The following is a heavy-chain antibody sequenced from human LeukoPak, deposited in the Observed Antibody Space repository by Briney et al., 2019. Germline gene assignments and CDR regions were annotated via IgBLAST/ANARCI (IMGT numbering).Heavy chain of an antibody. V-gene: IGHV4-30-4*01. CDR3: ARHPELYFFDY. CDR1: GGSISSGDYY. D-gene: IGHD3-10*01. CDR2: IYYSGST. J-gene: IGHJ4*02. Sequence: SSQTLSLTCTVSGGSISSGDYYWSWIRQPPGKGLEWIGYIYYSGSTNYNPSLKSRVTISADTSKNQVSLTLSSVTAADTAVYYCARHPELYFFDYWGQGTLVTVSS.